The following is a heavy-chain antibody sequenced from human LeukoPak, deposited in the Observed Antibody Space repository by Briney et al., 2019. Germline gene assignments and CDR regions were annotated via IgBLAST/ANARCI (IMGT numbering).Heavy chain of an antibody. CDR2: IYHSGST. CDR1: GYSISSDYF. Sequence: SETLSLTCTVSGYSISSDYFWGWIRQPPGKGLECIGTIYHSGSTYYNPSLKSRVTISVDTSKNQFSLKLNSVTAADTAVYYCARIYSSSWFLNWFDPWGQGTLVTVSS. D-gene: IGHD6-13*01. V-gene: IGHV4-38-2*02. J-gene: IGHJ5*02. CDR3: ARIYSSSWFLNWFDP.